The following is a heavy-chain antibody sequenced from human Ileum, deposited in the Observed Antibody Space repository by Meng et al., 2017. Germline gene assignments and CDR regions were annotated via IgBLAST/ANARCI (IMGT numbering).Heavy chain of an antibody. Sequence: QVQVQDSGPGLVRPSGSSSLTCAVSSGSISSNTYWSWVRQPPGKGLEWIGQISHSGSAYYNPSLKSRVTMSVDKSKSQFSLMLTSVTAADTAIYYCARHGGYSQDFWGQGTLVTVSS. CDR1: SGSISSNTY. CDR3: ARHGGYSQDF. D-gene: IGHD4-23*01. J-gene: IGHJ4*02. CDR2: ISHSGSA. V-gene: IGHV4-4*02.